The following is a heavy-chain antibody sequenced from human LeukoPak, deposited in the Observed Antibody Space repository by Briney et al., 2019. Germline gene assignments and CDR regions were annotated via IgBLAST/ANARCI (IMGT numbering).Heavy chain of an antibody. V-gene: IGHV3-30*02. D-gene: IGHD6-19*01. CDR2: IRYDGTNK. J-gene: IGHJ5*02. CDR1: GFTFSSYG. CDR3: AKDMDSSDWYSLWANWFDP. Sequence: GGSLRLSCAASGFTFSSYGMHWVRQTPGKGLEWVAFIRYDGTNKNYADSVKGRFTISRDNSKNTLYLQMDSLRAEDTAVYYCAKDMDSSDWYSLWANWFDPWGQGTLVTVSS.